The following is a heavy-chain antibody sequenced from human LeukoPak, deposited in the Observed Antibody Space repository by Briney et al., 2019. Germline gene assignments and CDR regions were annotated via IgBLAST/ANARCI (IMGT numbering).Heavy chain of an antibody. CDR3: AKDDDWGRFNH. Sequence: GGSLRLSCSASGFTFTTYGMNWVRQAPGKGLEWVSGIGGSGTRTYYADSVKSRFTISRDNSKNTLYLQMNSLRDEDTAVYYCAKDDDWGRFNHWGQGTLVTVSS. J-gene: IGHJ1*01. CDR2: IGGSGTRT. CDR1: GFTFTTYG. D-gene: IGHD3-16*01. V-gene: IGHV3-23*01.